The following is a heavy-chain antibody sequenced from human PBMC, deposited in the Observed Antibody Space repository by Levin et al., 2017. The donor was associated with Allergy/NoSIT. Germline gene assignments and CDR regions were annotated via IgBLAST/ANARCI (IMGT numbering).Heavy chain of an antibody. V-gene: IGHV1-69*01. Sequence: KISCKASGGTFSSYAISWVRQAPGQGLEWMGGIIPIFGTANYAQKFQGRVTITADESTSTAYMELSSLRSEDTAVYYCASDGTGLSAFDIWGQGTMVTVSS. CDR3: ASDGTGLSAFDI. D-gene: IGHD2-8*02. CDR1: GGTFSSYA. CDR2: IIPIFGTA. J-gene: IGHJ3*02.